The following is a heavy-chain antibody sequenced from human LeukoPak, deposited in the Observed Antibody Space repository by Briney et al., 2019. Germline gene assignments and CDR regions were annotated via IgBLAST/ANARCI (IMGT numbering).Heavy chain of an antibody. CDR1: GYTLTELS. D-gene: IGHD3-10*01. CDR3: ATDLYGSGSRHFDY. CDR2: FDPEDGET. Sequence: ASVKVSCKVSGYTLTELSMHWVRQAPGKGLEWMGGFDPEDGETIYAQKFQGRVTMTEDTSTDTAYMELSSLRSEDTAVYYCATDLYGSGSRHFDYWGQGTLVTVSS. V-gene: IGHV1-24*01. J-gene: IGHJ4*02.